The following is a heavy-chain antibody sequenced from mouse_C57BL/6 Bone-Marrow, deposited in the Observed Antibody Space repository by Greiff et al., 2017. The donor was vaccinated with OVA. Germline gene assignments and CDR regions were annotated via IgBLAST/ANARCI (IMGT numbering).Heavy chain of an antibody. CDR2: LDPEDGDT. Sequence: EVQLQQSGAELVRPGASVKLSCTASGFNIKDYYMHWVKQRPEQGLEWIGRLDPEDGDTEYAPKFQGKATMTADTSSNTAYLQLSSLTSEDTAVYYCTPYLLWLAPLWYFDVWGTGTTVTVSS. V-gene: IGHV14-1*01. D-gene: IGHD2-2*01. CDR3: TPYLLWLAPLWYFDV. J-gene: IGHJ1*03. CDR1: GFNIKDYY.